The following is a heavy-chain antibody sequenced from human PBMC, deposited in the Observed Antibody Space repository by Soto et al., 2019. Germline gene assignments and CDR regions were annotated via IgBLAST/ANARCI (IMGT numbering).Heavy chain of an antibody. CDR1: GGSISSGDYY. J-gene: IGHJ6*02. CDR2: IYYSGST. V-gene: IGHV4-30-4*01. D-gene: IGHD1-1*01. CDR3: ARDLQTTKGNRGMDV. Sequence: QVQLQETGPGLVKPSQTLSLTCTVSGGSISSGDYYWSWIREPPGKGLEWIGFIYYSGSTYYTPPLKGRVTVSVDTSKNQFSLRLSSVTATDTAVYYCARDLQTTKGNRGMDVWGQGTTVTVSS.